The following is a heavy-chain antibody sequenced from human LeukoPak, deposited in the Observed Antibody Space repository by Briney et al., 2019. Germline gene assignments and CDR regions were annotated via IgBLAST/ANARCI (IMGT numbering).Heavy chain of an antibody. CDR2: IYTSGST. CDR3: ARERVMRRPPYYYGMDV. J-gene: IGHJ6*02. D-gene: IGHD3-16*01. Sequence: SETLSLTCTVSGGSISSYYWSWIRQPAGKGLEWIGRIYTSGSTNYNPSLKSRVTMSVDTSKNQFSLKLSSVTAADTAVYYCARERVMRRPPYYYGMDVWGQGTTVAVSS. CDR1: GGSISSYY. V-gene: IGHV4-4*07.